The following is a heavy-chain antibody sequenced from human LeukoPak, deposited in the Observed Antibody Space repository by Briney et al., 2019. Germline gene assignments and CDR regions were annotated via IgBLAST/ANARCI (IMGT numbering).Heavy chain of an antibody. CDR3: ARDRFGMDV. J-gene: IGHJ6*02. V-gene: IGHV3-13*01. CDR1: GFIFNDFD. CDR2: IGIGGDT. Sequence: GGSLRLSCTAAGFIFNDFDFHWVRQGPGKGLDWVLAIGIGGDTHYSGSVKGRFTISRENAKNSLFLHMNNLRAGDTAVYYCARDRFGMDVWGRGTTVIVSS.